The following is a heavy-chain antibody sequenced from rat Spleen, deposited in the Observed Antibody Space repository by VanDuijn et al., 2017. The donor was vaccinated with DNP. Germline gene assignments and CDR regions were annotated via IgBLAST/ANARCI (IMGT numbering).Heavy chain of an antibody. D-gene: IGHD1-11*01. V-gene: IGHV5-25*01. CDR1: GFTFSNYD. CDR3: ATFEGRDA. J-gene: IGHJ4*01. Sequence: EVQLVESGGGLVQPGRSLKLSCAASGFTFSNYDMAWVRQAPTKGLEWVASISTNGGTTYYRDSVKGRFTISRDNAKSTLYLQMNSLRSEDTATYYCATFEGRDAWGQGTSVTVSS. CDR2: ISTNGGTT.